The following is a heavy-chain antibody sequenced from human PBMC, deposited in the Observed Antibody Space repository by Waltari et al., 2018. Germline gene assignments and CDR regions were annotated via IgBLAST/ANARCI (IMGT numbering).Heavy chain of an antibody. Sequence: VQLVQSGAEVKKPGESLKISCKGSGYTFTSYDINWVRQATGQGLEWMGWMNPNSGNTGYAQKFQGRVTMTRNTSISTAYMELSSLRSEDTAVYYCARQSKAELLEDYWGQGTLVTVSS. CDR2: MNPNSGNT. D-gene: IGHD1-26*01. CDR3: ARQSKAELLEDY. V-gene: IGHV1-8*01. J-gene: IGHJ4*02. CDR1: GYTFTSYD.